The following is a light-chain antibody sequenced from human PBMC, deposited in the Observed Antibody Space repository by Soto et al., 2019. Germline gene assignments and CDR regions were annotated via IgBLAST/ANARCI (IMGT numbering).Light chain of an antibody. V-gene: IGKV3-15*01. CDR2: GAS. CDR3: QQYNNWLRT. J-gene: IGKJ1*01. CDR1: QSVSSN. Sequence: EIVMTQSPATLSVSPGEIATLSCGASQSVSSNLAWYQHIPGQAPRLLIYGASTRTTRIPARFSGSGSGTEFTLTITSLQSEDFAVYYCQQYNNWLRTFGQGTKVEIK.